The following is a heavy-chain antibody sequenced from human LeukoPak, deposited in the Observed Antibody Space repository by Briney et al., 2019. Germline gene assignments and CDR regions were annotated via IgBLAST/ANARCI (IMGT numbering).Heavy chain of an antibody. J-gene: IGHJ6*04. CDR2: INHSGST. D-gene: IGHD6-13*01. Sequence: SETLSLTCAVYGGSFSGYYWSWIRQPPGKGLEWIGEINHSGSTNYNPSLKSRVTISVDMSKNQFSLKLSSVTAADTAVYYCARLPAAAATGYYGMDVWGKGTTVTVSS. CDR1: GGSFSGYY. CDR3: ARLPAAAATGYYGMDV. V-gene: IGHV4-34*01.